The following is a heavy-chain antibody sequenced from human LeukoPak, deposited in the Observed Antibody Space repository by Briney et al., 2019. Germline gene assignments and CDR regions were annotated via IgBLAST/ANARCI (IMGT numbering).Heavy chain of an antibody. V-gene: IGHV1-46*01. CDR3: ARDLRRDVYNRDWYLDL. D-gene: IGHD5-24*01. Sequence: ASVKVSCKASGYTFPSYSMHWVRQAPGQGLEWMGIINPSGGSTSYAQKFQGSATMTRDTSTSTVYMDLSSLRSEDTAVYYCARDLRRDVYNRDWYLDLWGRGTLVTVSS. CDR1: GYTFPSYS. CDR2: INPSGGST. J-gene: IGHJ2*01.